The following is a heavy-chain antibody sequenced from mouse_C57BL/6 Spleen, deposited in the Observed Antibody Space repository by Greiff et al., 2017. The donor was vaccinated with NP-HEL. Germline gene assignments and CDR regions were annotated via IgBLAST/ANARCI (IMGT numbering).Heavy chain of an antibody. V-gene: IGHV5-17*02. D-gene: IGHD2-1*01. Sequence: EVELVESGGGLVQPGGSRKLSCAASGFTFSSLGMHWVRQAPEKGLEWVAYISSGSSTIYYADTVKGRFTISRDNPKNTLFLQMASLGSEDTAIYYGARSSVNYFAYWRQGTLVTVSA. J-gene: IGHJ3*01. CDR1: GFTFSSLG. CDR3: ARSSVNYFAY. CDR2: ISSGSSTI.